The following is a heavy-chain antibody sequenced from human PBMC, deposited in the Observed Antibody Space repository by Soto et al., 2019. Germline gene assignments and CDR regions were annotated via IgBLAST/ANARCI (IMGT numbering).Heavy chain of an antibody. CDR3: ARDQRFDS. J-gene: IGHJ5*01. Sequence: XSVKVYCKASGYTFTSYYMDLVRQAPGQGLEWMGIINPSGGRTSYAQKFQVRVTMTRDTSTSTVYMELSSLRSEDTAVYYCARDQRFDSWGQGTLVTVSS. CDR2: INPSGGRT. CDR1: GYTFTSYY. V-gene: IGHV1-46*01.